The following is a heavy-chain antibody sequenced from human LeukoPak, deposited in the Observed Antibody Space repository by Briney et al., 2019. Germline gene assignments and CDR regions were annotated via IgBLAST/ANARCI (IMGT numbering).Heavy chain of an antibody. D-gene: IGHD3-10*01. Sequence: SETLSLTCTVYGGSISSYYWSWIRQPPGKGLEWIGYIYYSGSTNYNPSLKSRVTISVDTSKNQFSLKLSSVTAADTAVYYCASYITMVRGVIRGGWFDPWGQGTLVTVSS. J-gene: IGHJ5*02. CDR1: GGSISSYY. V-gene: IGHV4-59*01. CDR2: IYYSGST. CDR3: ASYITMVRGVIRGGWFDP.